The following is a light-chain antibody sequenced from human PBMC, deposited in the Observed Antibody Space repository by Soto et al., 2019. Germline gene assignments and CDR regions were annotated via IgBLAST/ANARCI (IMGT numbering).Light chain of an antibody. CDR1: QSVSSSY. CDR2: DAS. J-gene: IGKJ5*01. V-gene: IGKV3D-20*02. CDR3: QQRSNWTIT. Sequence: EIVFTQSPGTLSLSPGERATLSCRASQSVSSSYLAWYQQKHGQAPRLIIYDASNRETGIPARFSGSGSGTEFTLTISSLEPEDFAVYYCQQRSNWTITFGQGTRLEI.